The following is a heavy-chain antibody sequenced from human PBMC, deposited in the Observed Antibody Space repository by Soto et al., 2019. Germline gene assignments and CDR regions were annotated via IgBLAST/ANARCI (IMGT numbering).Heavy chain of an antibody. V-gene: IGHV3-66*01. CDR2: IYSGGST. J-gene: IGHJ4*02. Sequence: EVQLVESGGGLVQPGGSLRLSCAASGFTVSTKYMSWVRQAPGKGLEWVSVIYSGGSTFYADSVRGRFTISRDNYKNTVNLQMNSLRAGDRAVYYCARDPWAADYWGQGTLVTVSS. CDR3: ARDPWAADY. D-gene: IGHD3-16*01. CDR1: GFTVSTKY.